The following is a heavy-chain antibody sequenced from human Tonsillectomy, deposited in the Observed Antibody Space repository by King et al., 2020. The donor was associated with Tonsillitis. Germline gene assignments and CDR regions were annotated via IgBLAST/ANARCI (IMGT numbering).Heavy chain of an antibody. CDR2: ISSSSSYI. D-gene: IGHD3-22*01. J-gene: IGHJ4*02. V-gene: IGHV3-21*01. Sequence: EVQLVESGGGLVKPGGSLRLSCAASGFTFSSYSMNWVRQAPGKGLEWVSSISSSSSYIFYADSVKGRFTISRDNAKNSLYLQMNSLRAEDTAVYYCARDMGYHDSSGYFTQDYWGQGTLVTVSS. CDR1: GFTFSSYS. CDR3: ARDMGYHDSSGYFTQDY.